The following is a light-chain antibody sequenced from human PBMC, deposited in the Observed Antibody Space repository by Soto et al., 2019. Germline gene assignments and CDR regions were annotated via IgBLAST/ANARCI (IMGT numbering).Light chain of an antibody. Sequence: EIVLTQSPGTLSLSPGERATLSCRASQSVSNNYLAWYQQKPGQAPRLLIYDASTRATGIPARFSGSGSGTEFNLTISRLEPEDFAVYYCQQYGGSPRTFGQGTKVDI. V-gene: IGKV3-20*01. CDR1: QSVSNNY. J-gene: IGKJ1*01. CDR2: DAS. CDR3: QQYGGSPRT.